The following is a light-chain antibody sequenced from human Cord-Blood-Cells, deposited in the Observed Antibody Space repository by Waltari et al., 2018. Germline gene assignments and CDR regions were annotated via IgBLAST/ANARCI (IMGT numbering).Light chain of an antibody. Sequence: DIQLTLFPSSLSASVGDSVTITCRASQSISSYLNWYQQKPGKAPKRLIDAASSLQSGVPSRFSGSGSGTDFTLTISSLQPEDFATYYCQQSYSTPRTFGPGTKVEIK. V-gene: IGKV1-39*01. J-gene: IGKJ3*01. CDR1: QSISSY. CDR2: AAS. CDR3: QQSYSTPRT.